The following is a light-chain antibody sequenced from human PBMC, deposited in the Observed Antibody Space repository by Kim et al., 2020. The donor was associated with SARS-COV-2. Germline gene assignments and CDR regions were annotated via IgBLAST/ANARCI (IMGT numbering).Light chain of an antibody. Sequence: QSALTQPASVSGSPGQSITISCTGTSSDVGSYNLVSWYQQHPGKAPKVMIYDVSKRPSGVSNRFSGSKSGNTASLTISGLQAEDEADYYCCSYAGSSTFVFGGGTQLTVL. V-gene: IGLV2-23*02. J-gene: IGLJ2*01. CDR1: SSDVGSYNL. CDR2: DVS. CDR3: CSYAGSSTFV.